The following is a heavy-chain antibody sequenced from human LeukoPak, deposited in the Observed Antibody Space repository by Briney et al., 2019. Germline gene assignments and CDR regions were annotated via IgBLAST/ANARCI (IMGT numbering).Heavy chain of an antibody. CDR2: IANDGRDK. Sequence: GGSLRLSCAASGFTFSDYGMHWVRQAPGKGLEWVAVIANDGRDKKYADSVRCRFTISRDNSKNTVYLQMNSLRAEDTAVFYCVKDMKIKAAGYYFDYWGQGTLVTVSS. J-gene: IGHJ4*02. V-gene: IGHV3-30*18. CDR1: GFTFSDYG. CDR3: VKDMKIKAAGYYFDY. D-gene: IGHD6-13*01.